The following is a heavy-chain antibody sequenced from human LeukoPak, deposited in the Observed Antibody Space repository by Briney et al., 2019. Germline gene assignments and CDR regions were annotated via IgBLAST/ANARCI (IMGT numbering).Heavy chain of an antibody. CDR3: ARLGEGEPQDY. CDR2: IYYSGST. D-gene: IGHD3-16*01. J-gene: IGHJ4*02. CDR1: GGSISSYY. Sequence: PSETLSLTCTVSGGSISSYYWSWIRQPPGKGLEWIGYIYYSGSTNYNPSLKSRVTISVDTSKNQFSLKLSSVTAADTAVCYCARLGEGEPQDYWGQGTLVTVSS. V-gene: IGHV4-59*08.